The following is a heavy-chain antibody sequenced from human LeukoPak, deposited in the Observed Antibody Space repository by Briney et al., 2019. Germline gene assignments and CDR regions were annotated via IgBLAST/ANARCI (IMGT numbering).Heavy chain of an antibody. V-gene: IGHV3-23*01. J-gene: IGHJ3*02. CDR3: AKDLTHSGSPGPYDAFDI. CDR2: ISGSGGST. CDR1: GFTFSSYA. D-gene: IGHD1-26*01. Sequence: GGSLRLSCAASGFTFSSYAMSWVRQAPGKGLEWVSAISGSGGSTYYADSVKGRFTISRDNSKNTLYLQMNSLRAKDTAVYYCAKDLTHSGSPGPYDAFDIWGQGTMVTVSS.